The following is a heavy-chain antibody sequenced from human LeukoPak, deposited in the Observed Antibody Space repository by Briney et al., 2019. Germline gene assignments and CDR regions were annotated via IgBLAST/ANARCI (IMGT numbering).Heavy chain of an antibody. CDR2: IGIDSGNT. J-gene: IGHJ4*02. CDR1: GFTFSDYS. V-gene: IGHV3-48*01. D-gene: IGHD3-10*01. CDR3: ARHEAGGSASYFPFDY. Sequence: PGGSLRLSCAASGFTFSDYSMNWVRQAPGKGLEWISYIGIDSGNTNYADSVKGRFTISGDKAKNSLYLQMNSLRVEDTAVYYCARHEAGGSASYFPFDYWGQGTLVTVSS.